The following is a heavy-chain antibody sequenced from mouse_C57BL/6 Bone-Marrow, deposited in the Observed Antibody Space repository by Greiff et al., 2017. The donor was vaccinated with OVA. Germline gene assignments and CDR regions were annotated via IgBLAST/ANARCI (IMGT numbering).Heavy chain of an antibody. D-gene: IGHD3-3*01. Sequence: VQLKESGPELVKPGASVKMSCKASGYTFTDYNMHWVKQSHGKSLEWIGYINPNNGGTSYNQKFKGKATLTVNKSSSTAYMELRSLTSEDSAVYYCGDLSYFDYWGQGTTLTVSS. CDR2: INPNNGGT. CDR3: GDLSYFDY. V-gene: IGHV1-22*01. J-gene: IGHJ2*01. CDR1: GYTFTDYN.